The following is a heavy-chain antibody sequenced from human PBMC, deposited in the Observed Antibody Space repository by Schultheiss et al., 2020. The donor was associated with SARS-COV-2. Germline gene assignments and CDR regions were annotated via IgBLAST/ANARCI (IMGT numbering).Heavy chain of an antibody. V-gene: IGHV4-61*08. CDR2: IYYSGST. CDR3: ARQSGSDSSGYGNDY. Sequence: SETLSLTCTVSGGSISSGGYYWSWIRQPPGKGLEWIGYIYYSGSTNYNPSLKSRVTISVDTSKNQFSLKLSSVTAADTAVYYCARQSGSDSSGYGNDYWGQGTLVTVSS. J-gene: IGHJ4*02. CDR1: GGSISSGGYY. D-gene: IGHD3-22*01.